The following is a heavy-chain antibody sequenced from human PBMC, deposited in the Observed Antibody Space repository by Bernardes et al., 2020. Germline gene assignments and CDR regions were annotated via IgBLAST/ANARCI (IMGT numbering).Heavy chain of an antibody. CDR2: FYSGGST. V-gene: IGHV3-66*01. CDR3: ARDSVRSGWHHFDD. CDR1: GFSVSSNY. D-gene: IGHD6-19*01. J-gene: IGHJ4*02. Sequence: GGSLRLSCAASGFSVSSNYMNWVRQAPGKGLEWVSVFYSGGSTFYADSVKGRFTISRDDSKNTLYLQMNSLRAEDTAVYYCARDSVRSGWHHFDDWGQGTLVTVSS.